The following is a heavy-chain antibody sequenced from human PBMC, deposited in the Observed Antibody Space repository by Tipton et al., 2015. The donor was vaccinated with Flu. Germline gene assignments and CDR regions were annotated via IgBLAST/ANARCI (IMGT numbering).Heavy chain of an antibody. Sequence: TLSLTCTVSGGSISSYYWSWIRQPPGKGLEWIGYIYYSGSTNYNPSLTSRVTISVDTSKNQFSLKLTSVTAADTAVYYCERVPLGGDMDVWGPGTTVTVSS. CDR2: IYYSGST. CDR1: GGSISSYY. V-gene: IGHV4-59*01. CDR3: ERVPLGGDMDV. D-gene: IGHD2-15*01. J-gene: IGHJ6*02.